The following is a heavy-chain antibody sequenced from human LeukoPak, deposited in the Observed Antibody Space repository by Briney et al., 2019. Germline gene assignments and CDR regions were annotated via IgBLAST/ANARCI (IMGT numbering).Heavy chain of an antibody. CDR2: ISSSGSYT. V-gene: IGHV3-21*01. CDR1: GFAFNTYT. J-gene: IGHJ4*02. Sequence: GGSLRVSCAASGFAFNTYTLNWVRQAPGKGLEWVACISSSGSYTYYANSVKGRFTVSRDNAKNSLFLQMNSLRAEDTAMYYCATDRFGNYDFDNWGQGTLVTVSS. D-gene: IGHD4-11*01. CDR3: ATDRFGNYDFDN.